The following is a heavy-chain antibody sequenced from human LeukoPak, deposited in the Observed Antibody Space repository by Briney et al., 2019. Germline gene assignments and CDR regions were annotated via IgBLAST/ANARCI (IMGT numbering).Heavy chain of an antibody. CDR3: ARVDSSGYYYRREFRY. V-gene: IGHV4-30-4*01. Sequence: SQTLSLTCTVSGGSISSGDYYWSWIRQPPGKGLEWIGYIYYSGGTYYNSSLKSRVTISVDTSKNQFSLKLSSVTAADTAVYYCARVDSSGYYYRREFRYWGQGTLVTVSS. D-gene: IGHD3-22*01. J-gene: IGHJ4*02. CDR1: GGSISSGDYY. CDR2: IYYSGGT.